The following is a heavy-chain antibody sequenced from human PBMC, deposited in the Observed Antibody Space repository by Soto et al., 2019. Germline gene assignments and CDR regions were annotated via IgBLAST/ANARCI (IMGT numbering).Heavy chain of an antibody. J-gene: IGHJ6*02. Sequence: QVQLQQWGAGLLKPSETLSLTCAVYGGSFSGYYWSWIRQPPGKGLEWIGEINHSGSTNYNPSLKSRVTISVDTSKNQFSLKLSSVTAADTAVYYCARGALLWFGELSYYYGMDVWGQGTTVTVSS. D-gene: IGHD3-10*01. CDR2: INHSGST. CDR1: GGSFSGYY. CDR3: ARGALLWFGELSYYYGMDV. V-gene: IGHV4-34*01.